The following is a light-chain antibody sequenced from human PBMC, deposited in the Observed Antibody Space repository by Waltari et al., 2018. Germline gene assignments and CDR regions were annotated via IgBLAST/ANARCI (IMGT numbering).Light chain of an antibody. J-gene: IGKJ5*01. Sequence: DIVMTHSPDSLAVSLGERDTINCQSSQSVLYSSNNKNYLAWYQQKPGQTPKLLIYWAATRESGVPDRFSGSGSGTDFTLTISSLQAEDVAVYYCQQYYATPITFGQGTRLEIK. CDR1: QSVLYSSNNKNY. V-gene: IGKV4-1*01. CDR2: WAA. CDR3: QQYYATPIT.